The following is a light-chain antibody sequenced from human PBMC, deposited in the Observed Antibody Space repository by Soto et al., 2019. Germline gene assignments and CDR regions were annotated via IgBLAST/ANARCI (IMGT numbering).Light chain of an antibody. CDR2: AAS. V-gene: IGKV1-39*01. CDR1: QSISTY. J-gene: IGKJ5*01. CDR3: QQASSFPLT. Sequence: DIQMTQSPPSLSASVGDRVTITCRASQSISTYLHWYQQKPGKAPNLLIYAASTLQSGVPSRFSGSGSGTDFTLTISSLQPEDFATYYCQQASSFPLTFGQGTRLEIK.